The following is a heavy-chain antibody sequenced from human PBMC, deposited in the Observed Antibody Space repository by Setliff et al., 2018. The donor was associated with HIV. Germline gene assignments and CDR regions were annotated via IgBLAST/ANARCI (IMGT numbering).Heavy chain of an antibody. CDR3: ARGRHYDSSGYYRGYFQN. V-gene: IGHV3-21*06. CDR1: EFTFSSYS. J-gene: IGHJ1*01. Sequence: GGSLRLSCTASEFTFSSYSMNWVRQAPGKGLEWVASISSSGAHIFYADSLKGRFAISRDNVQNSLYLQMNSLRAEDTAVYYCARGRHYDSSGYYRGYFQNWGQGTLVTVSS. CDR2: ISSSGAHI. D-gene: IGHD3-22*01.